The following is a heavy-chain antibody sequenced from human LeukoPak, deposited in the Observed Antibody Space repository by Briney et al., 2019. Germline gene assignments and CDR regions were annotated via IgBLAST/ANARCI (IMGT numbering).Heavy chain of an antibody. D-gene: IGHD6-19*01. V-gene: IGHV4-4*07. J-gene: IGHJ3*02. CDR2: VCSSGST. Sequence: PSETLSLTCTVSGGSISSYYWSWIRQPAGKGLEWIGRVCSSGSTNYNPSLKSRVTLSVDTSKNQFSLKLASVTAADTAVYYCARKGISAVAGAFDIWGQGTMVTVSS. CDR3: ARKGISAVAGAFDI. CDR1: GGSISSYY.